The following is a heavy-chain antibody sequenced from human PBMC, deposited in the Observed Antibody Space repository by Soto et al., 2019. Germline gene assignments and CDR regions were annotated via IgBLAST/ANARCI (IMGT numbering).Heavy chain of an antibody. Sequence: QVQLVQSGAEVKKPGSSVKVSCKASGGTFSSYAISWVRQAPGQGLEWMGGIIPICGTANYAQKFQGRVTITADESTSTAYMELSSLRSEDTAVYYCASPTYCSSTSCYARMDVWGQGTTVTVSS. CDR1: GGTFSSYA. D-gene: IGHD2-2*01. V-gene: IGHV1-69*01. CDR3: ASPTYCSSTSCYARMDV. CDR2: IIPICGTA. J-gene: IGHJ6*02.